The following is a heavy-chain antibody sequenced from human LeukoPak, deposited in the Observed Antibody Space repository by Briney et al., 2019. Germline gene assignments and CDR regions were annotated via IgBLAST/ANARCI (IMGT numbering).Heavy chain of an antibody. V-gene: IGHV3-7*01. Sequence: QTGGSLRLSCAASGFTFSSYWMSWVRQAPGKGLKWVANIKQDGSEKYYVDSVKGRFTISRDNAKNSLYLQMNSLRAEDTAVYYCARVLQSSWTNWFDPWGQGTLVTVSS. CDR1: GFTFSSYW. J-gene: IGHJ5*02. CDR3: ARVLQSSWTNWFDP. CDR2: IKQDGSEK. D-gene: IGHD6-13*01.